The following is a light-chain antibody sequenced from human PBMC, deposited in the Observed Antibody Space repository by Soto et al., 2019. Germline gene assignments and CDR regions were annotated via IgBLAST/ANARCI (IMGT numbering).Light chain of an antibody. V-gene: IGKV1-39*01. CDR2: ASS. J-gene: IGKJ1*01. CDR1: QTISNY. CDR3: QQTFSNLSWT. Sequence: DFQMTQSPSSLSASVGDRVVITCRASQTISNYLNWYQQKPGKAPNLLIYASSTLQSGVPSRFSASGAGTDFTLTNSRLQPEDFADYYCQQTFSNLSWTFGNGTKVEVK.